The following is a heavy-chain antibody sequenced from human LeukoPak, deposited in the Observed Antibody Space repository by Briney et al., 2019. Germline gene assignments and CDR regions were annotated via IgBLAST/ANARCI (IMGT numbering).Heavy chain of an antibody. Sequence: PGGSLRLSCAASGFTFSNYGMHWVRQAPGKGLEWVAVMSYDGNNKYHAASVKGRFTISRDNSQNPLYLQMDSLRADDTAVYYCAKVREVMFRGPQDYWGQGTLVTVSS. CDR1: GFTFSNYG. J-gene: IGHJ4*02. CDR2: MSYDGNNK. D-gene: IGHD3-10*01. CDR3: AKVREVMFRGPQDY. V-gene: IGHV3-30*18.